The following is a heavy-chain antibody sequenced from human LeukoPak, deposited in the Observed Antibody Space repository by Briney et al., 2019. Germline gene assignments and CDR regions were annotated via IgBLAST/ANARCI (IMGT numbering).Heavy chain of an antibody. Sequence: GGSLRLSCAASGFTFSSYWMSWVRQAPGKGLEWVANIKQDGSEKYYVDSVKGRFTISRDNAKNSLYLQMNSLRAEDTAVYYCAREGSTVTTEACYYYYYGMDVWGQGTTVTVSS. CDR1: GFTFSSYW. J-gene: IGHJ6*02. V-gene: IGHV3-7*01. D-gene: IGHD4-17*01. CDR2: IKQDGSEK. CDR3: AREGSTVTTEACYYYYYGMDV.